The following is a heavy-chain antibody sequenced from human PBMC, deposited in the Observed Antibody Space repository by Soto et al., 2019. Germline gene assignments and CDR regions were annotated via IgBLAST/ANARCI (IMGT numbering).Heavy chain of an antibody. CDR3: ARDDQRCCSGGSCPEGGMDV. CDR2: ISSSGSTI. Sequence: GSLRLACAASGFSFSSYEMNWVRQAPGKGLEWVSYISSSGSTIYYADSVKGRFTISRDNAKNSLYLQMNSLRAEDTAVYYCARDDQRCCSGGSCPEGGMDVWGQGTTVTVSS. D-gene: IGHD2-15*01. CDR1: GFSFSSYE. V-gene: IGHV3-48*03. J-gene: IGHJ6*02.